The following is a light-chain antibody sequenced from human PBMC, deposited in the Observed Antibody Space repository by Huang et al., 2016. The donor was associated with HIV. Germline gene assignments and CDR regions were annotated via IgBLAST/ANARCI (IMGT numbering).Light chain of an antibody. Sequence: EVMMTQSPATLSVSPGERTNISCRTSQTSNKNLAWLQQKPGQSPSPLIYGASARAAGIPARFSGSGSGTEFTLTISSAQSEDFTLYYCQQYSIWPYTFGQGTKLEMK. CDR2: GAS. CDR3: QQYSIWPYT. V-gene: IGKV3-15*01. CDR1: QTSNKN. J-gene: IGKJ2*01.